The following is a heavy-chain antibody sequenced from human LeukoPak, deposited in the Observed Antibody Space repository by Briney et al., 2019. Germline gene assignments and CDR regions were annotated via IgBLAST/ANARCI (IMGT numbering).Heavy chain of an antibody. CDR2: FYSGGRT. CDR3: VRYYDSSGYTQGAFDI. J-gene: IGHJ3*02. D-gene: IGHD3-22*01. Sequence: GGSLRLSCAASGLTVSSNYMGWVRQVPGKGLERVSVFYSGGRTYYADSVKGRFTISRDNSKNTLYLQINSLRAEDTAVYFCVRYYDSSGYTQGAFDIWGQGTMVTVSS. V-gene: IGHV3-66*02. CDR1: GLTVSSNY.